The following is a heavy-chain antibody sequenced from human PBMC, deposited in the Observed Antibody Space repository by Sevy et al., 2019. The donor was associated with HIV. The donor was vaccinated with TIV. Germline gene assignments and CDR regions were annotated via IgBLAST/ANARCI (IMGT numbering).Heavy chain of an antibody. CDR1: GFLFRNYG. V-gene: IGHV3-33*01. CDR3: ARHKTAMENIDY. CDR2: IWYDGSNK. J-gene: IGHJ4*02. Sequence: GGSLRLSCAESGFLFRNYGMHWVRQAPGKGLEWVAVIWYDGSNKNYADSVKGRFTISRDNSKNMLYLEMDSLGVEDTAVYYCARHKTAMENIDYWGQGTLVTVSS. D-gene: IGHD5-18*01.